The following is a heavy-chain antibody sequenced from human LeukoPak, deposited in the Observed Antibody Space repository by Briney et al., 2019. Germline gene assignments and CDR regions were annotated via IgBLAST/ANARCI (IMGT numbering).Heavy chain of an antibody. V-gene: IGHV1-2*02. D-gene: IGHD3-10*01. J-gene: IGHJ3*02. CDR1: GYTFTSYG. CDR2: INPNSGGT. CDR3: AKGYGSGSYAFDI. Sequence: ASVKVSCKASGYTFTSYGISWVRQAPGQGLEWMAWINPNSGGTNYAQKFQGRITMTRDTSISTAYMELNRLRSDDTAVYYCAKGYGSGSYAFDIWGQGTMVTVSS.